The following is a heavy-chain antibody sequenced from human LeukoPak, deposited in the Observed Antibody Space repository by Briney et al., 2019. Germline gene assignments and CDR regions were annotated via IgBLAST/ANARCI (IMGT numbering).Heavy chain of an antibody. CDR1: GGSISSYY. Sequence: SETLSLTCTVSGGSISSYYWSWIRQPPGKGLEWIGYIYYSGSTNYNPSLKSRVTISVDTSKNQFSLKLSSVTAADTAVYYCARVISSGYCPYYYYYMDVWGKGTTVTVSS. CDR3: ARVISSGYCPYYYYYMDV. J-gene: IGHJ6*03. D-gene: IGHD3-22*01. V-gene: IGHV4-59*08. CDR2: IYYSGST.